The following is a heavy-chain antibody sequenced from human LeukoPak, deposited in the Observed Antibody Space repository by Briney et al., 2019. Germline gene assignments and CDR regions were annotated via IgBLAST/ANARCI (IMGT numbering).Heavy chain of an antibody. D-gene: IGHD3-16*01. J-gene: IGHJ3*02. CDR2: IKQDGSEK. CDR1: GFTFSSYW. Sequence: GGSLRLSCAASGFTFSSYWMSWVRQAPGKGLEWVANIKQDGSEKYYVDSVKGRFTISRDNAKNSLYLQMNSLRAEDTAVYYCAKDRPEWGGEEAFDIWGRGTMVTVSS. V-gene: IGHV3-7*01. CDR3: AKDRPEWGGEEAFDI.